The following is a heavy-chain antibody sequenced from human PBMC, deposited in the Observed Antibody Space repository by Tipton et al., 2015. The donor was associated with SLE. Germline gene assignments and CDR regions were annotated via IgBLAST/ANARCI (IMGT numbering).Heavy chain of an antibody. V-gene: IGHV4-59*11. CDR1: GGSISSHY. D-gene: IGHD3/OR15-3a*01. CDR3: ARAPSRDWDLYYFDY. CDR2: IYYSGST. J-gene: IGHJ4*02. Sequence: TLSLTCTVSGGSISSHYWSWIRQPPGKGLEWIGYIYYSGSTYYNPSLKSRVTISVDTSKNQFSLKLSSVTAADTAVYYCARAPSRDWDLYYFDYWGQGTLVTVSS.